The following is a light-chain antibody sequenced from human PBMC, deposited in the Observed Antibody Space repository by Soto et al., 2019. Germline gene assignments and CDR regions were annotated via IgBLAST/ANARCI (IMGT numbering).Light chain of an antibody. Sequence: QSALTQPASVSGSPGQSITISCTGTSSDVGGYNYVSWDQQHPGKAPKLMIYAVSNRPSGVSNRFSGSTSGNTASLTISELQAEDEADYYCSSYTRSSTLEWVFCGGTKLTVL. CDR3: SSYTRSSTLEWV. CDR2: AVS. J-gene: IGLJ3*02. V-gene: IGLV2-14*01. CDR1: SSDVGGYNY.